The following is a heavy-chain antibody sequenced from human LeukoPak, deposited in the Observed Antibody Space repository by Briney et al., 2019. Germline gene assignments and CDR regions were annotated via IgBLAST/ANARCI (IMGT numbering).Heavy chain of an antibody. CDR2: INSDGSSP. CDR1: QFTFSDYW. J-gene: IGHJ3*02. D-gene: IGHD3-3*01. V-gene: IGHV3-74*01. CDR3: ARGPSARFFGVAKGAFDI. Sequence: GGSLRLSCAASQFTFSDYWMHWVRQAPGKGLVWVSRINSDGSSPNYADSVKGRFTISRDNSKNTLDLQMNSLRAEDTAVYYCARGPSARFFGVAKGAFDIWGQGTMVTVSS.